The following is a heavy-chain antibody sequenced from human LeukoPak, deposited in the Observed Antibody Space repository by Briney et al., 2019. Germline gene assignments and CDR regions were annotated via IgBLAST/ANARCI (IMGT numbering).Heavy chain of an antibody. Sequence: GGSLRLSCEASGFTFGRDWMSWVRQAPGKGLEWVATIKFDESETYYVDSVKGRFAVSRDNGLNSLFLQMSSLRVEDTALYFCAKWDFFGDYFTFDPRGQGVLVIVSS. CDR1: GFTFGRDW. CDR2: IKFDESET. CDR3: AKWDFFGDYFTFDP. V-gene: IGHV3-7*01. J-gene: IGHJ5*02. D-gene: IGHD2/OR15-2a*01.